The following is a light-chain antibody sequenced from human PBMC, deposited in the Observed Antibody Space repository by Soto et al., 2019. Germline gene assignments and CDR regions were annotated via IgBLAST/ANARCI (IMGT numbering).Light chain of an antibody. CDR2: DVT. V-gene: IGLV2-14*03. CDR3: TSYTSSSTLI. J-gene: IGLJ2*01. CDR1: SSDVGGYNY. Sequence: QSALTQPASVSGSPGQSMTISCTGSSSDVGGYNYVSWYQHHPGKAPKFMIYDVTGRPSGVSNRFSGSKSGNTASLTISGLQAEDEADYYCTSYTSSSTLIFGGGTKLTVL.